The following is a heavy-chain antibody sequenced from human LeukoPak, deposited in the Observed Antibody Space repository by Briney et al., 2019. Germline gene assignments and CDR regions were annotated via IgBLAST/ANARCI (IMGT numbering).Heavy chain of an antibody. CDR3: ARLGGSRFSSY. V-gene: IGHV4-38-2*01. Sequence: GSLRLSCAAFGFTFSDHHMDWVRQSPGKGLEWLGNIYYSGSTYYNPSLKSRVTISVDTSKNQFSLKLSSVTAADTAVFYCARLGGSRFSSYWGQGTLVTVSS. D-gene: IGHD6-13*01. CDR2: IYYSGST. CDR1: GFTFSDHH. J-gene: IGHJ4*02.